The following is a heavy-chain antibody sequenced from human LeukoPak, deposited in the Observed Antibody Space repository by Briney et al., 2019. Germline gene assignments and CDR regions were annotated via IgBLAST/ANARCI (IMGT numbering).Heavy chain of an antibody. Sequence: GGSLRLSCAASGFTFSSYSMNWVRQAPGKGLEWVSYISGSGSTIYYADSVKGRFTISRDNAKNSLYLQMNSLRAEDTAVYYCARVAQLWFGNDYWGQGTLVTVSS. J-gene: IGHJ4*02. CDR3: ARVAQLWFGNDY. CDR1: GFTFSSYS. D-gene: IGHD5-18*01. CDR2: ISGSGSTI. V-gene: IGHV3-48*04.